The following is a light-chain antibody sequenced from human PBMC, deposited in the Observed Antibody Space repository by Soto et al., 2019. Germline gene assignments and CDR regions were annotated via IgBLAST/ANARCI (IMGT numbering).Light chain of an antibody. CDR1: SSDVGSYNL. CDR2: EVS. J-gene: IGLJ1*01. V-gene: IGLV2-23*02. CDR3: CSYAGSSTSL. Sequence: QSALTQPASVSGSPGQSITISCTGTSSDVGSYNLVSWYQQHPGKAPKLMIYEVSKRPSGVFNRFSGSKSGNTASLTISGLQAEDEADYYCCSYAGSSTSLFGTGTKVTVL.